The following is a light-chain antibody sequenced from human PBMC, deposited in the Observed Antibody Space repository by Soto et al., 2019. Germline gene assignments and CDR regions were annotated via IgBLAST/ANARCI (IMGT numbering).Light chain of an antibody. V-gene: IGKV3-20*01. CDR2: GAS. J-gene: IGKJ3*01. CDR3: QQSYSTPIT. Sequence: EMVVTQSPGTLSLSPGERATLSCRASQSDTNAYLTWYQQKPGQAPRLLIYGASTRATGIPDRFSGSGSGTDFTLTISRVEPEDFATYYCQQSYSTPITFGPGTKVDIK. CDR1: QSDTNAY.